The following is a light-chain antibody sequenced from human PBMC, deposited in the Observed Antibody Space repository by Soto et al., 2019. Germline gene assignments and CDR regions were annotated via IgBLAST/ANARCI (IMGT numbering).Light chain of an antibody. CDR2: EGS. CDR1: SSDIGGYNY. Sequence: QSVLTQPRPVSGSPGQSVTISCTGTSSDIGGYNYVSWYQQHPDKAPKLMIYEGSKRPSGVSNRFSGSKSGNTASLTISGLQAEDEANYYCCSYAGSRTYVFGSGTKVTVL. V-gene: IGLV2-11*01. CDR3: CSYAGSRTYV. J-gene: IGLJ1*01.